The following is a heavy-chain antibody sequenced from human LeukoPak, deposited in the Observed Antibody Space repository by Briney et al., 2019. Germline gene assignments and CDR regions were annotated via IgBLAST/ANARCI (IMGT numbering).Heavy chain of an antibody. D-gene: IGHD3-16*02. Sequence: GGSLRLSCAASGITFSSYGIHWVRQAPGKGLEWVAVISYDGSNKYYADSVKGRFTISRDNAKNSLYLQMNSLRAEDTAVYYCARGIMITFGGVIVYFDYWGQGTLVTVSS. CDR1: GITFSSYG. V-gene: IGHV3-30*03. CDR3: ARGIMITFGGVIVYFDY. CDR2: ISYDGSNK. J-gene: IGHJ4*02.